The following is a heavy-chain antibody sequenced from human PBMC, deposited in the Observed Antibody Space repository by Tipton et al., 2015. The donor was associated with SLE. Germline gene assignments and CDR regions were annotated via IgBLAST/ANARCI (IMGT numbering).Heavy chain of an antibody. Sequence: TLSLTCTVSGGSSSSDYWIWIRQPPGKGLEWIGNIHNSGSTKYNPSLESRVTISADTSKNQFSLKLASVTAADTAVYYCARGRMVQGIMFSGGSYYYYGMDVWGPGTTVTVSS. CDR2: IHNSGST. J-gene: IGHJ6*02. CDR1: GGSSSSDY. V-gene: IGHV4-59*01. CDR3: ARGRMVQGIMFSGGSYYYYGMDV. D-gene: IGHD3-10*01.